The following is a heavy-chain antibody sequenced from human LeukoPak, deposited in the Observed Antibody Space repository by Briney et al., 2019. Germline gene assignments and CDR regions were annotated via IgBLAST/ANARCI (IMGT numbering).Heavy chain of an antibody. J-gene: IGHJ4*01. Sequence: SETLSLTRTVSGGSISSYYWSWIRQPPGKGLEWIGYIYYTGSTNYNPSLKSRVTISLDPSKKQFSLKLSSVTAADTAVYYCARASGGIDHWGQGTLVTVSS. D-gene: IGHD3-16*01. CDR1: GGSISSYY. V-gene: IGHV4-59*01. CDR3: ARASGGIDH. CDR2: IYYTGST.